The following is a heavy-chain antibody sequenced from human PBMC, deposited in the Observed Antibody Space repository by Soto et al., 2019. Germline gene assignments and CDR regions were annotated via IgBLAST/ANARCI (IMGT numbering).Heavy chain of an antibody. J-gene: IGHJ4*02. D-gene: IGHD3-10*01. CDR3: ARELRGSGNYYNGGGY. V-gene: IGHV4-39*02. Sequence: QLQLQESGPGLVKPSETLSLTCTVSGGSISSSDYYWGWIRQPPGKGLEWIGTIYYTGSTYYNPSLRSRVTISVDTSKNQFSLNLSSVTAADTAVYYCARELRGSGNYYNGGGYWGQGTLVTVSS. CDR2: IYYTGST. CDR1: GGSISSSDYY.